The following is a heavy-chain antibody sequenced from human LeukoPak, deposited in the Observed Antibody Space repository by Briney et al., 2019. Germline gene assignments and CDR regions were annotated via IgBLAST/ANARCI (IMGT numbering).Heavy chain of an antibody. CDR1: GGSFSGYY. Sequence: SETLSLTCAVYGGSFSGYYWSWIRQPPGKGLEWIGEINHGGSTNYNPSLKSRVTISVDTSKNQFSLKLSSVTAADTAVYYCARFTTGYYTLDYWGQGTLVTVSS. CDR2: INHGGST. J-gene: IGHJ4*02. CDR3: ARFTTGYYTLDY. V-gene: IGHV4-34*01. D-gene: IGHD3/OR15-3a*01.